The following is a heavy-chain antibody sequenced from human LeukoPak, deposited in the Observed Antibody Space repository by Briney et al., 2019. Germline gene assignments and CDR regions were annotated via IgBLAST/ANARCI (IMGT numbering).Heavy chain of an antibody. Sequence: GGSLRLSCAASGFTFSNAWMSWVRQAPGKGLEWVGRIKSKTDGGTTDYAAPVKGRFTISRDDSKNTLYVQMNSLKTEGTAVYYCTTRYSGSYFVYYYYYMDVWGKGTTVTVSS. D-gene: IGHD1-26*01. J-gene: IGHJ6*03. V-gene: IGHV3-15*01. CDR3: TTRYSGSYFVYYYYYMDV. CDR2: IKSKTDGGTT. CDR1: GFTFSNAW.